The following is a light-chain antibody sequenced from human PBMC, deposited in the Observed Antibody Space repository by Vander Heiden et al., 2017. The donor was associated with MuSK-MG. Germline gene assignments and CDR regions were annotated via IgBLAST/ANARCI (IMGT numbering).Light chain of an antibody. Sequence: DIVMTQSPDSLAVSLGERATINCKSSQSVLYSSNNKNYLAWYQQKPGQPPKLLIYWASTRESGVPDRFSGSGSGTDFTLTISSLQAEDVAVYYCQQYYRTITCGQGTRLEIK. CDR2: WAS. CDR3: QQYYRTIT. J-gene: IGKJ5*01. CDR1: QSVLYSSNNKNY. V-gene: IGKV4-1*01.